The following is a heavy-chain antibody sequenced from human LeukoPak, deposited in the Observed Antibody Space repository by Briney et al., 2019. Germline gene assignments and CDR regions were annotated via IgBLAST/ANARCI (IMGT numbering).Heavy chain of an antibody. CDR3: ARARIDY. D-gene: IGHD1-14*01. V-gene: IGHV3-7*04. CDR2: IKDDGSEK. Sequence: GSLRLSCVGSGFPFCSYLMTWVRQAPGKGLEWVANIKDDGSEKYSVDSVKGRFTISRDNAKNLLYLQMSSLRAEDTAVYYCARARIDYWGQGTLVTVSS. CDR1: GFPFCSYL. J-gene: IGHJ4*02.